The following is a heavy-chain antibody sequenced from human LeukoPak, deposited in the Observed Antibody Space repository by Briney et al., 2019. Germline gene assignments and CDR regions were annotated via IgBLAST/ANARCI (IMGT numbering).Heavy chain of an antibody. D-gene: IGHD6-19*01. Sequence: PGGSLRLSCAASGFTFSSYWMHWVRHAPGKGLVWVSRIKGDGSSTRYADSVKGRFTISRDNAKNTLYLQMNSLRAEDTAVYYCARETAVAGNWFDPWGQGTLVTVSS. CDR2: IKGDGSST. CDR1: GFTFSSYW. CDR3: ARETAVAGNWFDP. V-gene: IGHV3-74*01. J-gene: IGHJ5*02.